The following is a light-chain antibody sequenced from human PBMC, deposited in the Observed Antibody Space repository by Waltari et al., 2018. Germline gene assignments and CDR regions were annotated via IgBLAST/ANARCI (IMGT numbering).Light chain of an antibody. V-gene: IGKV3-20*01. CDR3: QQYGSSPET. CDR2: GAS. CDR1: QSVSSSY. Sequence: EIVLTQSPGTLSLSPGERATPSCRASQSVSSSYLAWYQQKPGQAPRLLIYGASRRATGIPAGCSGSGSGTDFTLTISRLEPEDFAVYYGQQYGSSPETFGQGTKVEIK. J-gene: IGKJ1*01.